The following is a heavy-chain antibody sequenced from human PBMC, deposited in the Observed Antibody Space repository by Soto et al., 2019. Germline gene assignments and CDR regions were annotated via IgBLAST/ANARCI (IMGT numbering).Heavy chain of an antibody. Sequence: GGSLRLSCAASGFTFSSYGMHWVRQAPGKGLEWVAVISYDGSNKYYADSVKGRFTISRDNSKNTLYLQMNSLGAEDTAVYYCAKDKGYSYGPDYWGQGTLVTVSS. J-gene: IGHJ4*02. D-gene: IGHD5-18*01. V-gene: IGHV3-30*18. CDR2: ISYDGSNK. CDR3: AKDKGYSYGPDY. CDR1: GFTFSSYG.